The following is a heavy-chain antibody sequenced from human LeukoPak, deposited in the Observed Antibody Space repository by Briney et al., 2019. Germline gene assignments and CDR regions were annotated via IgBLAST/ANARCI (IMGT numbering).Heavy chain of an antibody. CDR2: INPSGGST. CDR3: ARDVGVSSSSHYYYYYYMDV. J-gene: IGHJ6*03. V-gene: IGHV1-46*01. D-gene: IGHD6-6*01. Sequence: ASVTVSCKASGYTFTSYYMHWVRQAPGQGLEWMGVINPSGGSTSYAQKFQGRVTMTRDMSTSTVYMELSSLRSEDTAVYYCARDVGVSSSSHYYYYYYMDVWGKGTTVTVSS. CDR1: GYTFTSYY.